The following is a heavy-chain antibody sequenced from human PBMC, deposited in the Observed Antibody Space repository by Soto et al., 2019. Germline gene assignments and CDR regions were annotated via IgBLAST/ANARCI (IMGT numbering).Heavy chain of an antibody. V-gene: IGHV2-5*02. D-gene: IGHD3-3*01. CDR3: VYWSISIFVDFYMDV. J-gene: IGHJ6*03. Sequence: QIALKESGPALVKPTQTLTLTCTFSGFSLTTRGVAVGWVRQPPGKALEWLSLTYWDDDKRYTRSLRTRLSITQGPTHTQVVLTMPDLDAAETAIYYSVYWSISIFVDFYMDVWRKGTKVTVSS. CDR1: GFSLTTRGVA. CDR2: TYWDDDK.